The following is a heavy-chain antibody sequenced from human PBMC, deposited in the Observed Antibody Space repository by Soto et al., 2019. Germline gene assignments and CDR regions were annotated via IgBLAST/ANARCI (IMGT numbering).Heavy chain of an antibody. CDR3: ATKWGGTFSPGYYYYYYGMDV. CDR1: GFTFSSYS. CDR2: ISSSSSYI. Sequence: PGGSLRLSCAASGFTFSSYSMNWVRQAPGKGLEWVSSISSSSSYIYYADSVKGRFTISRDNAKNSLYLQMNSLRAEDTAVYYCATKWGGTFSPGYYYYYYGMDVWGQGTTVTVSS. D-gene: IGHD3-10*01. V-gene: IGHV3-21*01. J-gene: IGHJ6*02.